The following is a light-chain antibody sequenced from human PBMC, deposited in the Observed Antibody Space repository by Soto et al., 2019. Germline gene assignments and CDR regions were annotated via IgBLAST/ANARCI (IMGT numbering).Light chain of an antibody. Sequence: QSVLTQPPSASGSPGQSVTISCTGTSSDVGGYNYVSWYQQHPGKAPKLMIYEVSKRPSGVPDRFSGSKSGNTGSLTVSGLQAGDGADYYCSSYAGSNNRYVFRPGTKVTVL. CDR2: EVS. CDR3: SSYAGSNNRYV. J-gene: IGLJ1*01. V-gene: IGLV2-8*01. CDR1: SSDVGGYNY.